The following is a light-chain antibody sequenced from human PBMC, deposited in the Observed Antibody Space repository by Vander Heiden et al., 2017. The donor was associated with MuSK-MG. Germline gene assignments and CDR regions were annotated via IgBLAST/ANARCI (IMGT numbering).Light chain of an antibody. CDR2: EVS. V-gene: IGLV2-8*01. J-gene: IGLJ1*01. CDR1: SSDVGGYHY. CDR3: SSYAGSNNYV. Sequence: QSSLTQPTSASGSPGQAGTISCTGTSSDVGGYHYVSWYQKHPGKAPKLMIYEVSKRPAGVPDRFSGSKADNTASLTVAGLQAEDEADYYCSSYAGSNNYVFGTGTKVTVL.